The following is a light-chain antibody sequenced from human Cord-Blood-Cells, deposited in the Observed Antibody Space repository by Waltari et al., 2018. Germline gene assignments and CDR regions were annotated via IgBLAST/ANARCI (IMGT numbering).Light chain of an antibody. CDR1: SSDVGSYNL. CDR2: EGS. V-gene: IGLV2-8*01. Sequence: QSALTQPPSASGSPGQSITISCTGTSSDVGSYNLVSWYQQHPGKAPKLMIYEGSKRPSGVPDRFSGSKSGNTASLTVSGLQAEDEADYYCCSYAGSNNWVFGGGTKLTVL. CDR3: CSYAGSNNWV. J-gene: IGLJ3*02.